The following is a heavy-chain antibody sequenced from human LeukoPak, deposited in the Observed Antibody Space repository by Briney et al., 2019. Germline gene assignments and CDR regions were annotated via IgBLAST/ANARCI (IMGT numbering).Heavy chain of an antibody. J-gene: IGHJ4*02. CDR3: ARDSPLSRFGHSLDY. CDR2: IYSGGST. D-gene: IGHD3-10*01. CDR1: GFTVSSNY. V-gene: IGHV3-66*01. Sequence: GGSLRLSCAASGFTVSSNYMSWVRQAPGKGLEWVSVIYSGGSTYYADSVKGRFTISRDNSKNTLYLQMNSLRAEDTAVYYCARDSPLSRFGHSLDYWGQGTLVTVSS.